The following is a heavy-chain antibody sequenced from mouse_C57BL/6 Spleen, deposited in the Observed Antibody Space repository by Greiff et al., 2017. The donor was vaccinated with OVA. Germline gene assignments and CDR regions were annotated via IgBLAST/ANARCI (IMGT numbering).Heavy chain of an antibody. V-gene: IGHV1-69*01. J-gene: IGHJ4*01. CDR2: IDPSDSYT. Sequence: QVQLQQSGAELVMPGASVKLSCKASGYTFTSYWMHWVKQRPGQGLEWIGEIDPSDSYTNYNQKFKGKSTLPVDKSSSTAYMQLSSLTSEDSAVYYCARRQSLNYYAMDYWGQGTSVTVSS. CDR1: GYTFTSYW. D-gene: IGHD3-2*01. CDR3: ARRQSLNYYAMDY.